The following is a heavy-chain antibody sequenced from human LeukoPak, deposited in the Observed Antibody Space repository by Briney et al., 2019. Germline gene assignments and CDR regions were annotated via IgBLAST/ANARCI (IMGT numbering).Heavy chain of an antibody. V-gene: IGHV3-21*01. D-gene: IGHD6-13*01. CDR1: GFTFSSYS. J-gene: IGHJ4*02. Sequence: GGSLGLSCAASGFTFSSYSMNWVRQAPGKGLEWVSSISSSSSYIYYADSVKGRFTISRDNAKNSLYLQMNSLRAEDTAVYYCARDLRYSSSWYLSPFDYWGQGTLVTVSS. CDR2: ISSSSSYI. CDR3: ARDLRYSSSWYLSPFDY.